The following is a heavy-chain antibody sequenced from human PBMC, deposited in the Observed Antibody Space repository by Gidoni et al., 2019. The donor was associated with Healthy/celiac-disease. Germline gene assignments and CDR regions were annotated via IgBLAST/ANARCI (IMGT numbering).Heavy chain of an antibody. CDR3: ATFFWGYGMDV. CDR2: ISSSSSYT. V-gene: IGHV3-11*06. CDR1: GFPFSDYY. D-gene: IGHD3-16*01. Sequence: QVQLVESGGALVKPGGSLRPPCASSGFPFSDYYMIWIRQAPGKGLEWVSYISSSSSYTNYADSVKGRFTISRDNAKNSLYLQMNSLRAEDTAVYYCATFFWGYGMDVWGQGTTVTVSS. J-gene: IGHJ6*02.